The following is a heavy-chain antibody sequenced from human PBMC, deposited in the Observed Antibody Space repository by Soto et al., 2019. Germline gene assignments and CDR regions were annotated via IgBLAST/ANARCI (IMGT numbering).Heavy chain of an antibody. CDR2: INRSGGT. V-gene: IGHV4-34*01. J-gene: IGHJ4*02. CDR1: GGSFSVHY. CDR3: ARYAVGDMAAPFDY. Sequence: SETLSLTCAVYGGSFSVHYWSWIRQPPGKGLEWIGEINRSGGTNYNPSLKSRVTISVDTSKNQFSLKLSSVTAADTAVYYCARYAVGDMAAPFDYWGQGTLVTVSS. D-gene: IGHD2-15*01.